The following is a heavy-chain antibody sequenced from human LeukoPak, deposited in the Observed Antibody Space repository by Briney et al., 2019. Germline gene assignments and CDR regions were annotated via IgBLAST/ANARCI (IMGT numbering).Heavy chain of an antibody. CDR2: IRNDESDK. CDR1: GFSLSIYG. J-gene: IGHJ5*02. CDR3: AKAISPSDLWSGP. Sequence: GWSLRLSCAASGFSLSIYGMHWVRQAPGRGLEGVAFIRNDESDKKYADSVKGRFTISRDNSKDTLHLQMNNLRDEDTAVYYCAKAISPSDLWSGPWGQGTLVSVSS. V-gene: IGHV3-30*02. D-gene: IGHD3-3*01.